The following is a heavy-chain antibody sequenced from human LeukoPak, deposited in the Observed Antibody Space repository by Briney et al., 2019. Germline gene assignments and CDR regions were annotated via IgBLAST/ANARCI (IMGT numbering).Heavy chain of an antibody. CDR3: ASHTYYYSSGSFAY. D-gene: IGHD3-10*01. CDR2: MNPSSGNT. V-gene: IGHV1-8*01. Sequence: PGASVKVSCKASGYTSTSYDINWVRQATGQGPEWMGWMNPSSGNTGYAQRFQGRATMTRDTSINTAYLELSSLRSEDTAVYYCASHTYYYSSGSFAYWGQGTLVTVSS. J-gene: IGHJ4*02. CDR1: GYTSTSYD.